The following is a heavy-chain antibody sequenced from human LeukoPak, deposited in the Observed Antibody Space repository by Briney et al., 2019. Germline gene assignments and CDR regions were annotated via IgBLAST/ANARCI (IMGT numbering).Heavy chain of an antibody. Sequence: PSETLSLTCAVYGGSFSGYYWSWNRQPPGKGLEWIGEINHSGSTNYNPSLKSRVTISVDTSKNQFSLKLSSVTAADTAVYYCARGRFADYWGQGTLVTVSS. CDR2: INHSGST. J-gene: IGHJ4*02. CDR3: ARGRFADY. D-gene: IGHD3-10*01. CDR1: GGSFSGYY. V-gene: IGHV4-34*01.